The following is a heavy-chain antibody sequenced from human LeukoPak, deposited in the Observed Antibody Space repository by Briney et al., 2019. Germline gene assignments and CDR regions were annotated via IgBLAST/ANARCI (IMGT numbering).Heavy chain of an antibody. J-gene: IGHJ3*02. V-gene: IGHV1-46*01. CDR1: GYTFTGYY. CDR2: INPGGANT. D-gene: IGHD5-24*01. CDR3: ARIRDGYNDAYDI. Sequence: ASVKVSCKASGYTFTGYYMHWVRQAPGQGLEWMGWINPGGANTNYAQNFQGRVTMTRDTSTCTVYMELSSLRSEDTAIYYCARIRDGYNDAYDIWGQGTVVTVPS.